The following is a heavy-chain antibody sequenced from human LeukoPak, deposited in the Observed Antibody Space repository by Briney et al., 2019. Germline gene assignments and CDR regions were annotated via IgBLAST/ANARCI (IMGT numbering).Heavy chain of an antibody. CDR3: AAHFDWAPHGGFDP. D-gene: IGHD3-9*01. CDR1: GGTFSSYA. Sequence: SVKVSCKASGGTFSSYAISWVRQAPGQGLEWMGGIIPIFGTANYAQKFQGRVTITTDESTSTAYMELSSLRSEDTAVYYCAAHFDWAPHGGFDPWGQGTLVTVSS. V-gene: IGHV1-69*05. CDR2: IIPIFGTA. J-gene: IGHJ5*02.